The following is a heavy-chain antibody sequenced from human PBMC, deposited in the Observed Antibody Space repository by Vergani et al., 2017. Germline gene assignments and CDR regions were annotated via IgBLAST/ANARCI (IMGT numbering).Heavy chain of an antibody. CDR2: IKSTFDRGTK. CDR1: GFSFRNAW. CDR3: TTDPRYWCDGSCYWLRDHHYYGMDV. D-gene: IGHD2-8*02. V-gene: IGHV3-15*07. Sequence: EVQLVESGGGIVKPGGSLRLSCVASGFSFRNAWMNWVRRTPGKGLEWVGRIKSTFDRGTKAYAAAVKGRFTISRDDSKKTLFLQVNGLKTVDIGVYYCTTDPRYWCDGSCYWLRDHHYYGMDVWGQGTTVTVSS. J-gene: IGHJ6*02.